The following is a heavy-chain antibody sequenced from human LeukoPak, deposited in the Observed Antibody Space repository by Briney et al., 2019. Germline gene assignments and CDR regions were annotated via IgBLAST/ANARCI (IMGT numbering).Heavy chain of an antibody. V-gene: IGHV3-7*01. Sequence: GGSLRLSCAASGFTFSSYWMSWVRQAPGKGLEWVANIKQDGSEKYYVDSVKGRFTISRDNAQNSLYLQMNSLRAEDTAVYYCARVWLWFGERPLDYWGQGTLVTVSS. CDR3: ARVWLWFGERPLDY. D-gene: IGHD3-10*01. CDR2: IKQDGSEK. CDR1: GFTFSSYW. J-gene: IGHJ4*02.